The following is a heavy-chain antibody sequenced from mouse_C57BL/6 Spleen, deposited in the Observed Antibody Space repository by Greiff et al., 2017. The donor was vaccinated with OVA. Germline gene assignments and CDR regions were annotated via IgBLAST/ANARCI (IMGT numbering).Heavy chain of an antibody. Sequence: DVKLVESGGGLVQPKGSLKLSCAASGFSFNTYAMNWVRQAPGKGLEWVARIRSKSNNYATYYADSVKDRFTISRDDSESMLYLQMNNLKTEDTAMYYCVTAQATWDYYAMDYWGQGTSVTVSS. CDR2: IRSKSNNYAT. CDR3: VTAQATWDYYAMDY. D-gene: IGHD3-2*02. CDR1: GFSFNTYA. V-gene: IGHV10-1*01. J-gene: IGHJ4*01.